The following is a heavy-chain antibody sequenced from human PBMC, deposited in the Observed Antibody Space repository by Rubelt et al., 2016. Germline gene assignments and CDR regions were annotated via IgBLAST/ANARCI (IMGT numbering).Heavy chain of an antibody. D-gene: IGHD4-17*01. J-gene: IGHJ4*02. CDR3: ARDRKGYGDYFDY. V-gene: IGHV3-33*01. CDR1: GFTFSSYG. Sequence: QVQLVESGGGVVQPGRSLRLSCAASGFTFSSYGMHWVRQAPGKGLEWVAVIWYDGSNKYYADSVKGPFTISSDNSKNALDLQMNSLRAEDTAVYYCARDRKGYGDYFDYWGQGTLVTVSS. CDR2: IWYDGSNK.